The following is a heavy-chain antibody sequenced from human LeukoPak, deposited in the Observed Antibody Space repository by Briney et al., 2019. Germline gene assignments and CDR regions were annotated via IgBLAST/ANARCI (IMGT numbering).Heavy chain of an antibody. D-gene: IGHD4-11*01. CDR3: ARGQGFSNYFDY. CDR2: IYHTGST. V-gene: IGHV4-38-2*02. J-gene: IGHJ4*02. CDR1: GYSISRGSY. Sequence: SGTLSLTCTVSGYSISRGSYWGCIRQPPGEGLEWIGSIYHTGSTYSTPSPKSRVTFSVATSKTKFSPKLNSESAASTAVSSFARGQGFSNYFDYCGQGTLVTVSS.